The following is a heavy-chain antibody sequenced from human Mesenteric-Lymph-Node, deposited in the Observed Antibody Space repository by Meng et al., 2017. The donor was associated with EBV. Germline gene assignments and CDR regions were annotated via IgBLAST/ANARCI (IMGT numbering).Heavy chain of an antibody. CDR2: IFTSGNI. J-gene: IGHJ4*02. D-gene: IGHD3-16*01. V-gene: IGHV3-21*01. CDR1: GFPFSSYS. Sequence: EVQLVESGGGLVKPGGSLRLSCAASGFPFSSYSMNWVRQAPGKGLEWVSSIFTSGNIYYADSAKGRFTISRDNAKNSLYLLMNNLRVEDTAVYYCTRALGDSTAYWGQGTLVTVSS. CDR3: TRALGDSTAY.